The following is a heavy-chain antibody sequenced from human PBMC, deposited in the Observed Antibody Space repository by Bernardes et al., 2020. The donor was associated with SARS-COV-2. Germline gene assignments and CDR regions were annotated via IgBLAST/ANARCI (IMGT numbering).Heavy chain of an antibody. D-gene: IGHD3-9*01. CDR3: ARHGSLDYDSFDM. CDR1: GFTFTNYW. CDR2: IKYDGSDI. Sequence: GGSLRLSCVASGFTFTNYWMTWVRQAPGKGLEWVANIKYDGSDIYYVDSVKGRFTISRDNTKNSLYLQMSSLRAEDTAVYYCARHGSLDYDSFDMWGQGTMVTVSS. J-gene: IGHJ3*02. V-gene: IGHV3-7*01.